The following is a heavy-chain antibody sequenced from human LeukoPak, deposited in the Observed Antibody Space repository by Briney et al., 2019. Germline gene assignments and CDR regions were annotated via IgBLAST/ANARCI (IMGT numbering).Heavy chain of an antibody. CDR1: GGTFSSYA. J-gene: IGHJ4*02. Sequence: SVKVSCKASGGTFSSYAISWVRQAPGQGLEWMGGIIPIFGTANYAQKFQGRVTITADKSTSTAYMELSSLRSEDTAVYYCARGLVDTAMVTTFDYWGQGTLVTVSS. V-gene: IGHV1-69*06. CDR3: ARGLVDTAMVTTFDY. D-gene: IGHD5-18*01. CDR2: IIPIFGTA.